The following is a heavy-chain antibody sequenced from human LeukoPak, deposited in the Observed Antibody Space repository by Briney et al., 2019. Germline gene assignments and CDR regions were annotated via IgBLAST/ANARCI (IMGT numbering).Heavy chain of an antibody. CDR1: GFNFNNYS. D-gene: IGHD5-12*01. J-gene: IGHJ6*03. V-gene: IGHV3-21*01. Sequence: PGGSLRLSCAASGFNFNNYSMKRVRQAPGKGLECVSSIIGRSSYIYYADSVKGRFTISRDDAKNSLYLQMNSLRAEDTAVYFCARDNSGYDSPYYYYYYMDVWGKGTTVTVSS. CDR3: ARDNSGYDSPYYYYYYMDV. CDR2: IIGRSSYI.